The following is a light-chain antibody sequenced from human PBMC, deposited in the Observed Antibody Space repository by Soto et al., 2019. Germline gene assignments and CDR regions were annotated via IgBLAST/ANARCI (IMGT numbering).Light chain of an antibody. Sequence: EIVLTQSPGTLSVSPGERATLSCRASQTISSNYLAWYQQKPGQAPSILIYGTSSRATGIPDRFSGSGSGTDFTLAISSLEPEDSAIYYCQQYVSWTFGQGTKVEIK. CDR2: GTS. V-gene: IGKV3-20*01. CDR3: QQYVSWT. J-gene: IGKJ1*01. CDR1: QTISSNY.